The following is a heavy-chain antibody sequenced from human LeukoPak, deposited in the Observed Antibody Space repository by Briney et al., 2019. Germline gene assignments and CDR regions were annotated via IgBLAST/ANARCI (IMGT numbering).Heavy chain of an antibody. CDR3: ARDPYSGNYGTYYYYYMDV. V-gene: IGHV3-23*01. J-gene: IGHJ6*03. Sequence: GGSLRLSCAASGFTFSTYGMAWVRQAPGKGLEWVSGIVGSGVSAYYADSVKGRFTISRDNAENSLYLQMDSLGPEDTAVYYCARDPYSGNYGTYYYYYMDVWGKGTTVTISS. D-gene: IGHD1-26*01. CDR1: GFTFSTYG. CDR2: IVGSGVSA.